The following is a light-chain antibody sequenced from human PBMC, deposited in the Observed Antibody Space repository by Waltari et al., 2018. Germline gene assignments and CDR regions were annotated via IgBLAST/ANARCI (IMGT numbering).Light chain of an antibody. CDR1: SSAVRSYNY. CDR3: CSYAGDSLYV. V-gene: IGLV2-23*02. J-gene: IGLJ1*01. Sequence: QSALTQPASVSGSPGQSITLTCTGTSSAVRSYNYVSWYQKYPGKAPKPLIYAVTPRPLGVSDRLSVSKSGNTASLTISGLQAEDEADYYCCSYAGDSLYVFGTGTTVTV. CDR2: AVT.